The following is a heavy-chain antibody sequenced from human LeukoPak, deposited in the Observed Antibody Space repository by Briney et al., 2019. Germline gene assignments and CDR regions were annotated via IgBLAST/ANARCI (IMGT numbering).Heavy chain of an antibody. CDR2: ISSSSTYI. D-gene: IGHD3-16*02. V-gene: IGHV3-21*01. CDR3: VRVGVRAWFDS. J-gene: IGHJ5*01. CDR1: GFSFSHYS. Sequence: GGSLRLSCAASGFSFSHYSMNWVRQAPGKGLEWVSAISSSSTYIQYADSEKGRFTISRDDAKNSLYLQLDSLRVEDTAVYYCVRVGVRAWFDSWGQGTLVTVSS.